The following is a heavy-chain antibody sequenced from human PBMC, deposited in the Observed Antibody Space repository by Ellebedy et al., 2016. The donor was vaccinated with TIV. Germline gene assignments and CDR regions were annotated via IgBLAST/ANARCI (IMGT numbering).Heavy chain of an antibody. V-gene: IGHV4-34*01. D-gene: IGHD2-15*01. CDR1: GGSFSGYY. CDR2: IIHSGST. Sequence: SETLSLTXAVYGGSFSGYYWSWVRQPPGKGLEWIAEIIHSGSTSYNPSLKSRVTISVDTSKNQFSLNLRSVTAADTAVYYCARGKRGNCSGGSCYSDYYYYYMDVWGKGTTVTVSS. J-gene: IGHJ6*03. CDR3: ARGKRGNCSGGSCYSDYYYYYMDV.